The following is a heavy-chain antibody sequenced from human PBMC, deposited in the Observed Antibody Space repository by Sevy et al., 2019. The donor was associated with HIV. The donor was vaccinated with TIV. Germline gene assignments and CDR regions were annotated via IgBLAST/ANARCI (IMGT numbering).Heavy chain of an antibody. D-gene: IGHD2-15*01. V-gene: IGHV1-18*01. J-gene: IGHJ4*02. Sequence: ASVKVSCKTSGYTFTSYRITWVRQAPGQGLEWMGWISAHNGGTNYAQKLQGRVTMISETSTSTAYMVLRSLRSDDTAIYYCARAYCSGGSCYSLAYWGQGTLVTVSS. CDR1: GYTFTSYR. CDR2: ISAHNGGT. CDR3: ARAYCSGGSCYSLAY.